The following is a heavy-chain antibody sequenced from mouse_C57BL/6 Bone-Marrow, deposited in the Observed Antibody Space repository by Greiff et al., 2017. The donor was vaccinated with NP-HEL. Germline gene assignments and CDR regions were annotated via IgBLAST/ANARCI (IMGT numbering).Heavy chain of an antibody. Sequence: QVQLQQPGAELVKPGASVKLSCKASGYTFTSYWMHWVKQRPGQGLEWIGMIHPNSGSTNYNEKFKSKATLTVDKSSSTAYMQLSSLTSEDSAVYYCAVITTVVLYYFDYWGQGTTLTVSS. CDR2: IHPNSGST. D-gene: IGHD1-1*01. CDR1: GYTFTSYW. J-gene: IGHJ2*01. V-gene: IGHV1-64*01. CDR3: AVITTVVLYYFDY.